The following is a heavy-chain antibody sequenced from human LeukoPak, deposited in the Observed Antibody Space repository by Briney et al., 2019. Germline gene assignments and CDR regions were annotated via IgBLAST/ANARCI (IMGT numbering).Heavy chain of an antibody. CDR2: IYYSGST. J-gene: IGHJ4*02. D-gene: IGHD1-26*01. V-gene: IGHV4-39*02. CDR3: AIDVGATFDY. Sequence: TTSETLSLTCTVSGGSISSSSYYWGWIRQPPRKGLEWIGSIYYSGSTYYNPSLKSRVTISVDTSKNQFSLKLSSVTAADTAVYYCAIDVGATFDYWGQGTLVTVSS. CDR1: GGSISSSSYY.